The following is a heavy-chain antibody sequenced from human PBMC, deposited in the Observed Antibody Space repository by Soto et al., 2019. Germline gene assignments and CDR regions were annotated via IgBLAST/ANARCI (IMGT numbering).Heavy chain of an antibody. CDR2: ISHDGSNT. Sequence: GGSLRLSCAASGCTFSAYGIHWVRQAPGKGLEWVAVISHDGSNTNYADSVKGRFTFSRDNSKDTVYLQMNSLRAEDTAVYYCAKDNYYDSSSGYYVFDSWGQGTLVTVSS. V-gene: IGHV3-30*18. CDR3: AKDNYYDSSSGYYVFDS. CDR1: GCTFSAYG. J-gene: IGHJ4*02. D-gene: IGHD3-22*01.